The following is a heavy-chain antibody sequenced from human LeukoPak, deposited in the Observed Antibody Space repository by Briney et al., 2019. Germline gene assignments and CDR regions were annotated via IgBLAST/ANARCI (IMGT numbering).Heavy chain of an antibody. CDR3: ARDLEDYVWGSCTYSHSFDY. CDR2: ISSSGSTI. J-gene: IGHJ4*02. V-gene: IGHV3-11*01. CDR1: GFTFSDYY. D-gene: IGHD3-16*01. Sequence: GGSLRLSCAASGFTFSDYYMSWIRQAPGKGLEWVSYISSSGSTIYYADSVKGRFTISRDNAKNSLYLQMNSLRAEDTAVYYCARDLEDYVWGSCTYSHSFDYWGQGTLVTVSS.